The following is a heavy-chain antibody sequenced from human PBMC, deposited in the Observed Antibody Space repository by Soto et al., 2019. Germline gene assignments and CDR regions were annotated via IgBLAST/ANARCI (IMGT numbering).Heavy chain of an antibody. J-gene: IGHJ6*02. CDR2: ISYDGSNK. CDR1: GFTFSSYG. D-gene: IGHD3-10*01. CDR3: AKDFRGSSRRGGYGMDV. Sequence: GSLRLSCAASGFTFSSYGMHWVRQAPGKGLEWVAVISYDGSNKYYADSVKGRFTISRDNSKNTLYLQMNSLRAEDTAVYYCAKDFRGSSRRGGYGMDVWGQGTTVTVSS. V-gene: IGHV3-30*18.